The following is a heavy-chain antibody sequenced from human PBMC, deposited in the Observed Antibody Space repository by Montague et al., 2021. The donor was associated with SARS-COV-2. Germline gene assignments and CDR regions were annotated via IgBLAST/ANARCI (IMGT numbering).Heavy chain of an antibody. CDR1: GDSITNYY. J-gene: IGHJ4*02. D-gene: IGHD3-16*01. Sequence: SETLSLTCSVSGDSITNYYWSWIRQPPGTGLEWIGDIYYSGSTHYSPSLKSRVTISIDTSKEQFSLRLKSVTAADTAIYYCAGAFGDYVPLFENWGQGSPVIVSS. CDR2: IYYSGST. V-gene: IGHV4-59*03. CDR3: AGAFGDYVPLFEN.